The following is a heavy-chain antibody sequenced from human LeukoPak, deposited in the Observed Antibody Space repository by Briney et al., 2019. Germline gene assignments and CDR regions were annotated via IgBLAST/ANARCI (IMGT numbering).Heavy chain of an antibody. CDR2: VSGSGGET. J-gene: IGHJ4*02. Sequence: GGSLRLSCAASGCTFANYAMSWVRQAPGKGPEWVSSVSGSGGETHSTDSVRGRFTISRDNSKGTLYLQMSSLRAEDTAVYYCAEVPHYGGNSPYFDSWGQGTLVTVSS. CDR1: GCTFANYA. CDR3: AEVPHYGGNSPYFDS. D-gene: IGHD4-23*01. V-gene: IGHV3-23*01.